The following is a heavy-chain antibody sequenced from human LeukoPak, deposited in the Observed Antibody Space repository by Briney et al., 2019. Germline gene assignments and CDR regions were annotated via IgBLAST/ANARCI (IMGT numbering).Heavy chain of an antibody. V-gene: IGHV3-23*01. D-gene: IGHD2-2*01. CDR1: GFTFSSYG. Sequence: GGSLRLSCAASGFTFSSYGMNWVRQAPGKGLEWVSAISGVGRSTYYADSVKGRFTISRDNTKKSLYLQLNSLRPEDSAVYYCARPRGCGSARCNNFDYWGQGTLVTVSS. CDR3: ARPRGCGSARCNNFDY. CDR2: ISGVGRST. J-gene: IGHJ4*02.